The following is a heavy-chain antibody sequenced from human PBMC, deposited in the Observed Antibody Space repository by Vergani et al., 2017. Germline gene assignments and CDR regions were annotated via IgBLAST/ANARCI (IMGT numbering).Heavy chain of an antibody. CDR2: LYSGGSA. CDR1: GFTVSTNY. D-gene: IGHD2-8*01. J-gene: IGHJ6*02. Sequence: EVLLVESGGGLVQPGGSLRLSCGGSGFTVSTNYMTWVRQAPGKGLEWVSVLYSGGSAYYADSVKGRFTISRDNSKNTLYLQMNSLRGEDPAVYYCARDCTSGGCPDNYGMDVWGQGATVTVSS. V-gene: IGHV3-66*02. CDR3: ARDCTSGGCPDNYGMDV.